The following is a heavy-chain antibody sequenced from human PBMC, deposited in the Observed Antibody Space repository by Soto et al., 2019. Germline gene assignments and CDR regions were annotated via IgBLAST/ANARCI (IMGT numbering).Heavy chain of an antibody. D-gene: IGHD1-26*01. CDR2: ISGSGFKK. Sequence: GGSLRLSCAASGFIFEIFGMSWVRQAPGKGLEWISSISGSGFKKYDADSVKGRFTISGXNSKSTVYLELNNLSAEYTAVYHCAKNQGVELVPLATVDWFDPWGQGSVVTVSS. CDR1: GFIFEIFG. J-gene: IGHJ5*02. CDR3: AKNQGVELVPLATVDWFDP. V-gene: IGHV3-23*01.